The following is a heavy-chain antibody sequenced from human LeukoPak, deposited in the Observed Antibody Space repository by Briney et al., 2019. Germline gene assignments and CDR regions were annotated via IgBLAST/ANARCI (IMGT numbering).Heavy chain of an antibody. D-gene: IGHD6-6*01. CDR1: GYTFTSYY. Sequence: ASVKVSCKASGYTFTSYYMHWVRQAPGQGLEWMGIINPSGGSTSYAQKFQGRATMTRDTSTSTVYMELSSLRSEETAVYYCARDQDSSSSIWWFDPWGQGTLVTVSS. J-gene: IGHJ5*02. CDR2: INPSGGST. V-gene: IGHV1-46*01. CDR3: ARDQDSSSSIWWFDP.